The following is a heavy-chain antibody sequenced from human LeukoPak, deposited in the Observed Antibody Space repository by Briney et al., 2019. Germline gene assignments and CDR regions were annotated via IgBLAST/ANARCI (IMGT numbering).Heavy chain of an antibody. Sequence: PSETLSLTCAVYGGSFSVYYWSWIRQPPGKGLEWIGEINHSGSTNYNPSLKSRVTISVDTSKNQFSLKLSSVTAADTAVYYCARGVRGGNGLFSFDIWGQGTMVTVSS. CDR3: ARGVRGGNGLFSFDI. D-gene: IGHD2-21*02. CDR1: GGSFSVYY. J-gene: IGHJ3*02. CDR2: INHSGST. V-gene: IGHV4-34*01.